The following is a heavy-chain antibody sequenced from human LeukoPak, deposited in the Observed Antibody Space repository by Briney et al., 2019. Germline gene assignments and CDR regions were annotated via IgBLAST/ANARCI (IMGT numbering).Heavy chain of an antibody. D-gene: IGHD6-13*01. CDR2: ISGGGHNT. Sequence: GGSLRLSCAASGFTFSSYAMSGVRQAPGKGLEWVSVISGGGHNTYYADSVKGRFTISRDNSRNTLYLQMNSLRAEDTAVYYCAKDRSSWYYPFDYWGQGTLVTVSS. CDR1: GFTFSSYA. CDR3: AKDRSSWYYPFDY. J-gene: IGHJ4*02. V-gene: IGHV3-23*01.